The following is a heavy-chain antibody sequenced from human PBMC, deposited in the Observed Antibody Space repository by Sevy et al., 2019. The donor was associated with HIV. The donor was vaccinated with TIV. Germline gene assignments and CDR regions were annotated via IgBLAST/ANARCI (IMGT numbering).Heavy chain of an antibody. Sequence: GGSLRLSCAASGFTFSTYAMTWVRQAPGKGLEWVSVISLSGGDTYYTDSVEGRFTISRDNSKNTLYLQMNSLRAEDTAVYYCAKDRVSGTYYTGDFDYWGQGTLVTVSS. J-gene: IGHJ4*02. D-gene: IGHD3-10*01. CDR1: GFTFSTYA. V-gene: IGHV3-23*01. CDR3: AKDRVSGTYYTGDFDY. CDR2: ISLSGGDT.